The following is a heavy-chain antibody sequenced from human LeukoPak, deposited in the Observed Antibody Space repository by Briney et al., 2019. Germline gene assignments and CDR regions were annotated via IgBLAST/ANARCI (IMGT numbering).Heavy chain of an antibody. CDR1: GFTFSSYA. V-gene: IGHV3-23*01. J-gene: IGHJ6*02. CDR3: GSICSSTSCYKYGMDV. D-gene: IGHD2-2*02. CDR2: ISGSGGST. Sequence: PGGSLRLSCAASGFTFSSYAMSWVRQAPGKGLEWVSAISGSGGSTYYADSVKGRFTISRDNSKNTLYLQMNSLRAEDTAVYYCGSICSSTSCYKYGMDVWGQGTTVTVSS.